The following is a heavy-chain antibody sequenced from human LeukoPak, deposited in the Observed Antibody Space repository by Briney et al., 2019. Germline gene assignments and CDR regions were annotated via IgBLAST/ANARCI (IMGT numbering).Heavy chain of an antibody. Sequence: ASVKVSCKASGYTFTSYAMHWVRQAPGQRLEWMGWINAGNGNTKYSQKFQGRVTITRDTSASTAYMELSSLRSEDTAVYYCARGSGIAAAGTPNFDYWGQGTLVTVSS. CDR3: ARGSGIAAAGTPNFDY. J-gene: IGHJ4*02. V-gene: IGHV1-3*01. D-gene: IGHD6-13*01. CDR1: GYTFTSYA. CDR2: INAGNGNT.